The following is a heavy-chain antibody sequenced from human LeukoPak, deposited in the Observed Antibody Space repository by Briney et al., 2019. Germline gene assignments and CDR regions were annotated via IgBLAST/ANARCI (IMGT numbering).Heavy chain of an antibody. J-gene: IGHJ4*02. Sequence: PGGSLRLSCAASGFTFSSYWMSWVRQAPGKGLEWVANIRQDGSVHNYVDSVKGRFTISRDNPKNSVYLQMSSLRAEDTAVYYCLVTPRSRGFDYWGQGTLVTVSS. V-gene: IGHV3-7*01. D-gene: IGHD2/OR15-2a*01. CDR2: IRQDGSVH. CDR1: GFTFSSYW. CDR3: LVTPRSRGFDY.